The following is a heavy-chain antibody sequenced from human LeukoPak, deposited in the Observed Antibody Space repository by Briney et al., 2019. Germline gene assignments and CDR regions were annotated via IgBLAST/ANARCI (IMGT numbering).Heavy chain of an antibody. J-gene: IGHJ5*02. Sequence: GESLKISCKGSGYSFTSYWIGWVRQMPGKGLEWMGIIYPGDSDTRYSPSFQGQVTISADKSSSTAYLQWTSLKASDTAMYYCARSYRSSWAGLDPWGQGTLVTVSS. CDR3: ARSYRSSWAGLDP. CDR2: IYPGDSDT. CDR1: GYSFTSYW. V-gene: IGHV5-51*01. D-gene: IGHD6-13*01.